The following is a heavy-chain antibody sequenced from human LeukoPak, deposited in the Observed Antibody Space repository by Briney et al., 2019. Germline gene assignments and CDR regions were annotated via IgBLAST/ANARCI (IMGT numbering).Heavy chain of an antibody. Sequence: PGGSLRLSCAASGFTFSSYVMHWVRQAPGKGLEWVAFTSYDASSKYYADSVKGRFTISRDNSKNTLYLQMNSLRAEDTAVYYCAKETPYNPLQGFLDYWGQGTLVTVSS. CDR1: GFTFSSYV. D-gene: IGHD1-1*01. V-gene: IGHV3-30-3*01. J-gene: IGHJ4*02. CDR2: TSYDASSK. CDR3: AKETPYNPLQGFLDY.